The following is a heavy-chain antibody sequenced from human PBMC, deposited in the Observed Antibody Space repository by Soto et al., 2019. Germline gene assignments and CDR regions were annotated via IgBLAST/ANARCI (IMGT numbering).Heavy chain of an antibody. CDR2: LYHSGTT. J-gene: IGHJ4*02. Sequence: QVQLQESGPGLVKPSGTLSLTCAVSRGSVSSSNWWSWVRQPPGKGLEWIGDLYHSGTTNYNPSLRIRVTISVDKSKNQFSLRLSSVTAADTAVYYCASLSSSSTYFDYWGQGSLVTVSS. D-gene: IGHD6-6*01. CDR1: RGSVSSSNW. V-gene: IGHV4-4*02. CDR3: ASLSSSSTYFDY.